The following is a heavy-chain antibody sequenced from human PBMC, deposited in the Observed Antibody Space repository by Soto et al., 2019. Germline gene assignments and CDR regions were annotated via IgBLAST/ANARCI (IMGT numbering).Heavy chain of an antibody. CDR2: IITIFGKA. Sequence: QVQLVQSGAEVKKPGSSVKVSCQASGGTFSSYAISWVRHAPGQGLEWMGGIITIFGKANYAQKFEGRVTINEYEATITASMEPSSMRSEDAAVYYCAKEPGDIDLVPAATTGGMDVWGQGTTVTVSS. V-gene: IGHV1-69*12. CDR1: GGTFSSYA. J-gene: IGHJ6*02. D-gene: IGHD2-2*01. CDR3: AKEPGDIDLVPAATTGGMDV.